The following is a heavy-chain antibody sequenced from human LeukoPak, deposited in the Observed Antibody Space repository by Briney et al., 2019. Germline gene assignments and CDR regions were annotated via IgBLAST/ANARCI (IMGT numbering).Heavy chain of an antibody. CDR3: AKGLGYSSGWYEEYFQH. CDR2: ISYDGSNK. CDR1: GFTFSSYG. D-gene: IGHD6-19*01. V-gene: IGHV3-30*18. J-gene: IGHJ1*01. Sequence: PGRSLRLSCAASGFTFSSYGMHWVRQAPGKGLEWVAVISYDGSNKYYAESVKGRFTISRDNSKNTLYLQMNSLRAEDTAVYYCAKGLGYSSGWYEEYFQHWGQGTLVTVSS.